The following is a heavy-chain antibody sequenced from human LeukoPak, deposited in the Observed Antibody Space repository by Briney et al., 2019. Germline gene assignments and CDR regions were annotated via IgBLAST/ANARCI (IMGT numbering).Heavy chain of an antibody. CDR1: GFTFSNYA. CDR3: ARAGYSSGWLYYYYGMDV. CDR2: TSGSGGRT. Sequence: GGSLRLSCAASGFTFSNYAMTWVRQAPGKGLEWVSGTSGSGGRTNYADSVKGRFTISRDSSKNTLYLQMNSLRVEDTAVYYCARAGYSSGWLYYYYGMDVWGQGTTVTVSS. D-gene: IGHD6-19*01. J-gene: IGHJ6*02. V-gene: IGHV3-23*01.